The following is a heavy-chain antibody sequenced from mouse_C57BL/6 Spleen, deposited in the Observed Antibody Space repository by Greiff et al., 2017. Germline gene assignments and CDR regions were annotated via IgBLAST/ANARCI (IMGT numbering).Heavy chain of an antibody. CDR1: GFTFSSYA. J-gene: IGHJ1*03. Sequence: EVMLVESGEGLVKPGGSLKLSCAASGFTFSSYAMSWVRQTPEKRLEWVAYISSGGYYIYYADTVKGRFTISRDNARNTLYLQMSSLKSEDTAMYYCTRDGSSSYWYFDVWGTGTTVTVSS. CDR2: ISSGGYYI. D-gene: IGHD1-1*01. CDR3: TRDGSSSYWYFDV. V-gene: IGHV5-9-1*02.